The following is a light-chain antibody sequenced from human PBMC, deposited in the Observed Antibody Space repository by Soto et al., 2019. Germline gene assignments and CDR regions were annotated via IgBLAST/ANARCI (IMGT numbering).Light chain of an antibody. Sequence: QSVLTQAPSASGTPGQSVTISCSGSDSNIGSNTVNWYQQFPGMAPKLLIYVNFQRSSGVPDRFSASKSGTAAALAISGLQSEDEAHSYCAGWDGGLSGGVFGGGTKLTVL. CDR3: AGWDGGLSGGV. CDR1: DSNIGSNT. CDR2: VNF. V-gene: IGLV1-44*01. J-gene: IGLJ2*01.